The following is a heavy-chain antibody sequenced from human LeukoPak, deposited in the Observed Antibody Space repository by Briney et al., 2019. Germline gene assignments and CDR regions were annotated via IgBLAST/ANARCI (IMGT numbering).Heavy chain of an antibody. Sequence: SVKVSCKASGGTFSSYAISWVRQAPGQGLEWMGGIIPIFGTANYAQKFQGRVTITADESTSTAYMELSSLRSEDTAVYYCARGATGYSGYDSDVYWGQGTMVTVSS. CDR1: GGTFSSYA. J-gene: IGHJ4*02. D-gene: IGHD5-12*01. CDR2: IIPIFGTA. CDR3: ARGATGYSGYDSDVY. V-gene: IGHV1-69*13.